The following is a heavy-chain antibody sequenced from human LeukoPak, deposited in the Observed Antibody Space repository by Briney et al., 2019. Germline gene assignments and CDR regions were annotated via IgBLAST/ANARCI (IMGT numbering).Heavy chain of an antibody. J-gene: IGHJ5*02. V-gene: IGHV4-31*03. CDR1: GGSISSGGYY. D-gene: IGHD3-22*01. CDR2: IYYSGST. CDR3: ARGYDSSGYYSS. Sequence: SQTLSLTCTVSGGSISSGGYYWSWFRQHPGKGLEWIGYIYYSGSTYYNPSLKSRVTISVDTSKNQFSLKLSSVTAADTAVYYCARGYDSSGYYSSWGQGTLVTVSS.